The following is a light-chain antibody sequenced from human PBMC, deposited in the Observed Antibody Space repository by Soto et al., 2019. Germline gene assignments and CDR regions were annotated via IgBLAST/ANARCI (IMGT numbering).Light chain of an antibody. V-gene: IGKV3-15*01. CDR2: GAS. Sequence: EIVMTQSPATLSVSPGERATLSCRASQSVSSNLAWYQQKPGQAPRLLIYGASTRATGIPARFRGSGSGTEFTLTISSLQSEDFAVYYCQHYNNWPPWTFGQGTKVEIK. CDR1: QSVSSN. CDR3: QHYNNWPPWT. J-gene: IGKJ1*01.